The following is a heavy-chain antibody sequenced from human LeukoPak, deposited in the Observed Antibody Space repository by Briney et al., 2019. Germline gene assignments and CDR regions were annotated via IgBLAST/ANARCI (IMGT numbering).Heavy chain of an antibody. D-gene: IGHD3-9*01. CDR2: ISSSGSTI. CDR1: GFTFSDYY. J-gene: IGHJ1*01. Sequence: GGSLRLSCAASGFTFSDYYMSWIRQAPGKGLEWVSYISSSGSTIDYADSVKGRFTISRDNAKNSLYLQMNSLRAEDTAVYYCARDGHYDILTGYFQDWGQGTLVTVSS. V-gene: IGHV3-11*01. CDR3: ARDGHYDILTGYFQD.